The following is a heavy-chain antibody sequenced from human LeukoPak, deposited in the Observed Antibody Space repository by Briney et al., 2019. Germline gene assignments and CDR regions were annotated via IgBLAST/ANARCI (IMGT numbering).Heavy chain of an antibody. Sequence: SETLSLTCAVYGGSFSGYYWSWIRQPPGKGLEWIGYIYYSGSTSYNPSLKSRVTISVDTSRNQFSLKLSSVTAADTAVYYCARDKEGSSWSNWFDPWGQGTLVTVSS. J-gene: IGHJ5*02. V-gene: IGHV4-59*01. D-gene: IGHD6-13*01. CDR3: ARDKEGSSWSNWFDP. CDR1: GGSFSGYY. CDR2: IYYSGST.